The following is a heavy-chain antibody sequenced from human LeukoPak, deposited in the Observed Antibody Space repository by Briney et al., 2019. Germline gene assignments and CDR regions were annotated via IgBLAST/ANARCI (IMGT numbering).Heavy chain of an antibody. D-gene: IGHD4-17*01. CDR3: ARVHGLYYYGMDV. CDR2: IYYSGST. V-gene: IGHV4-59*01. CDR1: SGSISSYY. Sequence: SETLSLTCTVSSGSISSYYWSWIRQPPGKGLEWIGYIYYSGSTNYNPSLKSRVTTSVDTSKNQFSLKLSSVTAADTAVYYCARVHGLYYYGMDVWGQGTTVTVSS. J-gene: IGHJ6*02.